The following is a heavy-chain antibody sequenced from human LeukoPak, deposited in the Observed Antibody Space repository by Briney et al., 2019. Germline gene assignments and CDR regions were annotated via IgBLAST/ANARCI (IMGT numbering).Heavy chain of an antibody. CDR3: ARALRDRCCTNGVCYTPEAKYYYYGMDV. J-gene: IGHJ6*02. CDR2: IIPIFGTV. V-gene: IGHV1-69*13. CDR1: GGTFSSYA. D-gene: IGHD2-8*01. Sequence: ASVKVSCKASGGTFSSYAISWVRQAPGQGLEWMGGIIPIFGTVNYAQKFQGRVTITADESTSTAYMELSSLRSEDTAVYYCARALRDRCCTNGVCYTPEAKYYYYGMDVWGQGTTVTVSS.